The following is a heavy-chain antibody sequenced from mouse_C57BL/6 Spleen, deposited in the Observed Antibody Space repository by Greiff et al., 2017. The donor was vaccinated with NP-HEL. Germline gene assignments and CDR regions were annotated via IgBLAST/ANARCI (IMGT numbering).Heavy chain of an antibody. D-gene: IGHD1-1*01. J-gene: IGHJ1*03. V-gene: IGHV5-16*01. CDR1: GFTFSDYY. CDR2: INYDGSST. CDR3: ARDGEYYGSSYWYFDV. Sequence: EVMLVESEGGLVQPGSSMKLSCTASGFTFSDYYMAWVRQVPEKGLEWVANINYDGSSTYYLDSLKSRFIISRDNAKNILYLQMSSLKSEDTATYYCARDGEYYGSSYWYFDVWGTGTTVTVSS.